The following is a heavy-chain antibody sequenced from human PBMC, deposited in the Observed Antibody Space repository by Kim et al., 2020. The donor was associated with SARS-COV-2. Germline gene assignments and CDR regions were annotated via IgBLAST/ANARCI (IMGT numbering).Heavy chain of an antibody. CDR2: ISFDGRNK. D-gene: IGHD3-10*01. CDR1: GLSFDSYA. CDR3: ARGNYYESVSLSDYYNGMDV. V-gene: IGHV3-30-3*01. Sequence: GGSLRLSCVASGLSFDSYAMNWVRQAPGNGLEWVAVISFDGRNKDYADSVKGRFTISRDNSKSTLHLQMNSLRVEDTAVYYCARGNYYESVSLSDYYNGMDVWGQGTTVTVSS. J-gene: IGHJ6*02.